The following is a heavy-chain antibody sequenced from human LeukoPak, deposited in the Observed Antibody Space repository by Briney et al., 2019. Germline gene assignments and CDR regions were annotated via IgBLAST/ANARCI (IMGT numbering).Heavy chain of an antibody. CDR2: IDSRSGAI. CDR3: AKDLTYGEYAGGDAFDI. D-gene: IGHD4-17*01. Sequence: GGSLRLSCVVSGFTLSTYTMNWVRQAPGKGLEWVSYIDSRSGAIYSADSVKGRFTISRDNSKNTLYLQMNSLRAEDTAVYYCAKDLTYGEYAGGDAFDIWGQGTMVTVSS. V-gene: IGHV3-48*01. CDR1: GFTLSTYT. J-gene: IGHJ3*02.